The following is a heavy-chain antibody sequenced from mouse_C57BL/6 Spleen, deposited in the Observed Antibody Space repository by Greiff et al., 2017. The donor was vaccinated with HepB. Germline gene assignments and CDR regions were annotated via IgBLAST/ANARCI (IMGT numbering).Heavy chain of an antibody. CDR1: GYTFTSYW. CDR3: ARGSVVAKDYAMDY. J-gene: IGHJ4*01. D-gene: IGHD1-1*01. V-gene: IGHV1-69*01. CDR2: IDPSDSYT. Sequence: QVQLKQPGAELVMPGASVKLSCKASGYTFTSYWMHWVKQRPGQGLEWIGEIDPSDSYTNYNQKFKGKSTLTVDKSSSTAYMQLSSLTSEDSAVYYCARGSVVAKDYAMDYWGQGTSVTVSS.